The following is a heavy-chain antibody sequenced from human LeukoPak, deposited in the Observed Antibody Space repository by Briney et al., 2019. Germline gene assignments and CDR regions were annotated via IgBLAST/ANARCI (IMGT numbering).Heavy chain of an antibody. CDR3: ARDSTGWSVDY. CDR1: GYAFTNYH. J-gene: IGHJ4*02. CDR2: LTPNSGDT. V-gene: IGHV1-46*01. D-gene: IGHD6-19*01. Sequence: ASVKVSCKASGYAFTNYHMHWVRQAPGQALEWMGILTPNSGDTTYAQKFQGRITMTRDTSTSTVYMELSSLRFEDTAVYHCARDSTGWSVDYWGQGTLVTVSS.